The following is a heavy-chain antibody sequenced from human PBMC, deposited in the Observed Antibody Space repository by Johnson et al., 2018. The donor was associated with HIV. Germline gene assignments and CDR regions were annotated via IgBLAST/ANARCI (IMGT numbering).Heavy chain of an antibody. J-gene: IGHJ3*02. Sequence: VQLVESGGGLVQPGGSLRLSCAASGFTFSSYDMHWVRQATGKGLEWVSAIGTAGDTYYPCSVMGRFTISRENAKNSLYLQMNSLRAEDPAVYYCASARVGRYYAFDIWGQGTMVTVSS. CDR3: ASARVGRYYAFDI. D-gene: IGHD1-26*01. CDR2: IGTAGDT. CDR1: GFTFSSYD. V-gene: IGHV3-13*01.